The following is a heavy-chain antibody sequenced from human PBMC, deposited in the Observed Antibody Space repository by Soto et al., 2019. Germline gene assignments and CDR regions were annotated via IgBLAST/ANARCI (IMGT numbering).Heavy chain of an antibody. D-gene: IGHD3-9*01. CDR1: GYTFTSYG. Sequence: ASVKVSCKASGYTFTSYGISWVRQAPGQGLEWMGWISAYNGNTNYAQKLQGRVTMTTDTSTSTAYMELRSLRSDDTAVYYCARDVGVLRYFDWLLSYYYYYGMAVWGQGTTVTVSS. CDR3: ARDVGVLRYFDWLLSYYYYYGMAV. V-gene: IGHV1-18*01. CDR2: ISAYNGNT. J-gene: IGHJ6*02.